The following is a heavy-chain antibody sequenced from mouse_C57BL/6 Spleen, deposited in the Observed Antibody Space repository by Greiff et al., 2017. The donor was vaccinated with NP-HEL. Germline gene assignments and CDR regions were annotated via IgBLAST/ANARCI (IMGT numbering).Heavy chain of an antibody. V-gene: IGHV1-15*01. CDR3: TRGNRDYFDY. Sequence: VQLQQSGAELVRPGASVTLSCKASGYKFTAHEMHWVKQTPVHGLEWIGAIDPENGGTAYNQKFKGKAILTADKSASTAYMELRSLTSEDSAVYYCTRGNRDYFDYWGQGTTLTVSS. CDR1: GYKFTAHE. J-gene: IGHJ2*01. CDR2: IDPENGGT.